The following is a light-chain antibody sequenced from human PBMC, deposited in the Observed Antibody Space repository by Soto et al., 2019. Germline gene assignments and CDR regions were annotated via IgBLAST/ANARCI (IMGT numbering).Light chain of an antibody. Sequence: EIVLTQSPATLSLSPGERATLSCRASQSVGSYLAWYQQKPGQAPRLLIYAASNRTTGIPARFSGSGSGTDFTLTISSLEPEDFAVYYCQQRSNWPRMFTFGQGTKLESK. J-gene: IGKJ2*01. CDR3: QQRSNWPRMFT. CDR1: QSVGSY. V-gene: IGKV3-11*01. CDR2: AAS.